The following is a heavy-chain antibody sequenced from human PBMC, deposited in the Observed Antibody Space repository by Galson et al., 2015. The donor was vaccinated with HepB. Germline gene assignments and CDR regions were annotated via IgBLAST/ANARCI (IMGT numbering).Heavy chain of an antibody. D-gene: IGHD4-23*01. Sequence: SLRLSCAASGFTLSDYYMDWVRQAPEKGLEWVGRTRNKANSFTTEYAASVKGRFTISRDDSKNSLYLQMNSLKTEDTAVYYCTIGSGWNGHSQRAMGIWGKGTTVTVSS. CDR3: TIGSGWNGHSQRAMGI. CDR2: TRNKANSFTT. CDR1: GFTLSDYY. J-gene: IGHJ6*03. V-gene: IGHV3-72*01.